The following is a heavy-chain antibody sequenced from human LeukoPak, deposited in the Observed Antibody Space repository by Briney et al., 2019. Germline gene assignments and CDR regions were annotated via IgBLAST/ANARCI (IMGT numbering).Heavy chain of an antibody. CDR1: GGSISSYY. D-gene: IGHD6-13*01. CDR2: TYYSGST. CDR3: ARHGHSSSWYDY. V-gene: IGHV4-59*08. J-gene: IGHJ4*02. Sequence: SETLSLTCTVSGGSISSYYWSWIRQPPGKGLEWIGYTYYSGSTNYNPSLKSRVTISVDTSKNQFSLKLSSVTAADTAVYYCARHGHSSSWYDYWGQGTLVTVSS.